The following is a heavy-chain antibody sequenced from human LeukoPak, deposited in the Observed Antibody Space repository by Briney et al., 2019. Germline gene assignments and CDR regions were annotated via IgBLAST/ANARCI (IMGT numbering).Heavy chain of an antibody. CDR3: GSSTRYSSGWYS. CDR2: INPNSGGT. Sequence: ASVKVSCKASGYTFTGYYMHWVRQAPGQGLEWMGWINPNSGGTNYAQKSQGRVTMTRDTSISTAYMEMSRLRSDDTAVYYCGSSTRYSSGWYSWGQGTLVTVSS. V-gene: IGHV1-2*02. J-gene: IGHJ4*02. D-gene: IGHD6-19*01. CDR1: GYTFTGYY.